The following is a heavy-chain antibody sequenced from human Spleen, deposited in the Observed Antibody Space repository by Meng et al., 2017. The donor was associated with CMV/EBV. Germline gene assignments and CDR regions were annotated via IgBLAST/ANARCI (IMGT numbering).Heavy chain of an antibody. J-gene: IGHJ4*02. CDR2: IEYDGNNK. Sequence: SCEASGFTFSSYGMHWVRQAPGKGLEWVAFIEYDGNNKYYADSVKGRFTISRDNSKNTLYLQMNSLGGEDTAVYYCAEYDPPRDFEYWGQGTLVTVSS. CDR3: AEYDPPRDFEY. CDR1: GFTFSSYG. V-gene: IGHV3-30*02. D-gene: IGHD3-16*01.